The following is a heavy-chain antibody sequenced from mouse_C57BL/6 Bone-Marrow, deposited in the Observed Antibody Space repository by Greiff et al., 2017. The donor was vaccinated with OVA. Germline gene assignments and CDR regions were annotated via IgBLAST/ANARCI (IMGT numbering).Heavy chain of an antibody. CDR2: IDPENGDT. J-gene: IGHJ1*03. D-gene: IGHD1-1*01. CDR3: TTGYYYGSSSYWYFDV. Sequence: VQLKESGAELVRPGASVKLSCTASGFNIKDDYMHWVKQRPEQGLEWIGWIDPENGDTQYASKFQGKATITADTSSNTAYLQLSSLTSEDTAVYYCTTGYYYGSSSYWYFDVWGTGTTVTVSS. V-gene: IGHV14-4*01. CDR1: GFNIKDDY.